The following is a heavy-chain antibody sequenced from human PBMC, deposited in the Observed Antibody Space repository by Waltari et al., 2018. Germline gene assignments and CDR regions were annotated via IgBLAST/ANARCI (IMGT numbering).Heavy chain of an antibody. CDR2: IYYRWST. V-gene: IGHV4-59*01. Sequence: QVQLQESGPGLVKPSETLSLTCTVSGGSISSYYWSWIRQPPGKGLAWIGNIYYRWSTNYNPSPNGPVTISVSTSKNQYSLKLSSVTAADTAVYYCASSASITGTSRPYWFDPWGQGTLVTVSS. CDR1: GGSISSYY. D-gene: IGHD1-20*01. CDR3: ASSASITGTSRPYWFDP. J-gene: IGHJ5*02.